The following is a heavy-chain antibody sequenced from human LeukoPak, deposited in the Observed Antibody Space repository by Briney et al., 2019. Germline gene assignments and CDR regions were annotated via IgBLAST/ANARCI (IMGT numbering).Heavy chain of an antibody. CDR1: GGSISSYY. V-gene: IGHV4-4*07. J-gene: IGHJ5*02. Sequence: SETLSLTCTVSGGSISSYYWSWIRQPAGKGLEWIGRIYTSGSTNYNPSLKNRVTMSVDTSKNQFSLKLSSVTAADTAVYYCARLRAAAANNWFDPWGQGTLVTVSS. D-gene: IGHD6-13*01. CDR3: ARLRAAAANNWFDP. CDR2: IYTSGST.